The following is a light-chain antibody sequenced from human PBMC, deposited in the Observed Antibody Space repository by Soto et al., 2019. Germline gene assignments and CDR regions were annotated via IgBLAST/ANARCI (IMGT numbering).Light chain of an antibody. J-gene: IGKJ1*01. V-gene: IGKV1-5*01. CDR3: QHYGGMWT. CDR1: QSITNR. Sequence: DIQLTQSPSFLSASVGDRAPITCRASQSITNRLAWYQLKPGKAPKVLIYDALNLESGVPSRFSGSGYGTEFTLTIRSLQPDDFATYCCQHYGGMWTFGQGTKVDIK. CDR2: DAL.